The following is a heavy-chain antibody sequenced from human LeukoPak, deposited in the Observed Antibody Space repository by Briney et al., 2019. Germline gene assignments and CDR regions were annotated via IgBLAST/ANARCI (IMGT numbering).Heavy chain of an antibody. Sequence: PSETLSLTCAVYGGSFSGYYWSWIRQPPGKGLEWIGEINHSGSTNYNPSLKSRVTILVDTSKNQFSLRLSSVTAADTAVYYCARGSLWYQLPQDYWGQGTLVTVSS. V-gene: IGHV4-34*01. D-gene: IGHD2-2*01. CDR1: GGSFSGYY. J-gene: IGHJ4*02. CDR3: ARGSLWYQLPQDY. CDR2: INHSGST.